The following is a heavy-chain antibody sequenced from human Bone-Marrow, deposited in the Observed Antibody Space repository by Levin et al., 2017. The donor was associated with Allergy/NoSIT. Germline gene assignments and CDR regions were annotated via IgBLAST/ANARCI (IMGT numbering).Heavy chain of an antibody. CDR3: ARVGAVAGRGIEY. V-gene: IGHV3-74*01. D-gene: IGHD6-19*01. J-gene: IGHJ4*02. CDR1: GFTFSSYW. Sequence: GGSLRLSCAASGFTFSSYWMHWVRQAPGKGLVWVSRTNSDGSSISYADSVKGRFTISRDNAKNTLYLQMNSLRAEDTAVYYCARVGAVAGRGIEYWGQGTLVTVSS. CDR2: TNSDGSSI.